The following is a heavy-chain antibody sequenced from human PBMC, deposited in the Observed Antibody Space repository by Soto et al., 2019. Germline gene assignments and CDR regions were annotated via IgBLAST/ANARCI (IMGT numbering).Heavy chain of an antibody. CDR3: AIAVATTSFYY. V-gene: IGHV1-69*02. J-gene: IGHJ4*02. CDR2: VIPILGIA. D-gene: IGHD5-12*01. CDR1: GGTFSSYT. Sequence: QVQLVQSGAEVKKPGTSVKVSCKASGGTFSSYTISWVRQAPGQGLEWMGRVIPILGIANYAQKFQGRVAITADKTTSTDYMERSSLRSEDTAVYYCAIAVATTSFYYWGQGTLVTVSS.